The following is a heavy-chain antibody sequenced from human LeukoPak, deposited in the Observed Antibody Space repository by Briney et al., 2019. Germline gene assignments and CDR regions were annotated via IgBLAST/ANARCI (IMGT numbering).Heavy chain of an antibody. J-gene: IGHJ4*02. CDR2: ISAYNGNT. V-gene: IGHV1-18*01. D-gene: IGHD4-17*01. CDR1: GYTFTSYG. CDR3: ATEITTVTTLSGYVY. Sequence: ASVKVSCKASGYTFTSYGISWLRQAPGQGLEWMGWISAYNGNTNYAQKLQGRVTMTTDTSTSTAYMELRSLRSDDTAVYYCATEITTVTTLSGYVYWGQGTLVTVSS.